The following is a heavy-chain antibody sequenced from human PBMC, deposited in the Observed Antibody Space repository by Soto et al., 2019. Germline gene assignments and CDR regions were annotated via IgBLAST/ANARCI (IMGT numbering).Heavy chain of an antibody. D-gene: IGHD5-18*01. Sequence: EVKLLESGGGSAQPGGSLRLSCAASGFSFSSSAMSWVRQAPGKGLEWVSAISESGDNTFYADSVKGRFTISRETSNNALYLQMDTLRAEDTALYFCAKGGYTYGLDPWGQGNLGTVSS. V-gene: IGHV3-23*01. CDR3: AKGGYTYGLDP. CDR1: GFSFSSSA. J-gene: IGHJ5*02. CDR2: ISESGDNT.